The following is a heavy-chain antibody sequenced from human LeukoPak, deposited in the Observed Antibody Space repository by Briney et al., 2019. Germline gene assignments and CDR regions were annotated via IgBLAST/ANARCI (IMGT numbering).Heavy chain of an antibody. D-gene: IGHD6-6*01. J-gene: IGHJ4*02. CDR2: INHSGST. Sequence: SETLSLTCVVYGGSFSGYYWSWIRQPPGKGLEWIGEINHSGSTNYNPSLKSRVTISVDTSKNQFSLKLSSVTAADTAVYYCARSYSSSSFNYWGQGTLVTVSS. CDR1: GGSFSGYY. CDR3: ARSYSSSSFNY. V-gene: IGHV4-34*01.